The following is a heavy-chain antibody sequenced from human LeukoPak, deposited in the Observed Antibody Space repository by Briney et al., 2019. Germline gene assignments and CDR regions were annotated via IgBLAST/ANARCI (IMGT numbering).Heavy chain of an antibody. V-gene: IGHV1-46*01. D-gene: IGHD3-10*01. CDR2: INPSGGST. J-gene: IGHJ4*02. Sequence: ASVKVSCKASGYTFTSYAMHWVRQAPGQGLEWMGIINPSGGSTSYAQKFQGRVTMTRDTSTSTVYMELSSLRSEDTAVHYCARDGIGELFGGLQWGQGTLVTVSS. CDR1: GYTFTSYA. CDR3: ARDGIGELFGGLQ.